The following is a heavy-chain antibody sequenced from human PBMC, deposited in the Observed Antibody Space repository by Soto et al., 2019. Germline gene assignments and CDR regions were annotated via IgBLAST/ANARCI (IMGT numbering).Heavy chain of an antibody. D-gene: IGHD3-3*01. CDR1: GGSFSGYY. CDR3: ARDLYYDFWSGYYSRGNWFDP. V-gene: IGHV4-34*01. Sequence: PSETLSLTCAVYGGSFSGYYWSWIRQPPGKGLEWIGEINHSGSTNYNPSLKSRVTISVDTSKNQFSLKLSSVTAADTAVYYCARDLYYDFWSGYYSRGNWFDPWGQGTLVPVSS. CDR2: INHSGST. J-gene: IGHJ5*02.